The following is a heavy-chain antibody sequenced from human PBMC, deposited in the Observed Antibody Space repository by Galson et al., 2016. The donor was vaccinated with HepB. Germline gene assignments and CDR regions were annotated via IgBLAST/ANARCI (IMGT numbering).Heavy chain of an antibody. CDR2: ISAASNT. J-gene: IGHJ6*02. CDR3: AKRAHATGDYCGMDV. Sequence: SLRLSCAASGFTFSSYAMSWVRQAPGKGLEWVSVISAASNTYYTDSVKGRFTISRDNSKNTLYLQMNSLRAEDTAVYYCAKRAHATGDYCGMDVWGQGTTVTVSS. CDR1: GFTFSSYA. D-gene: IGHD2-15*01. V-gene: IGHV3-23*01.